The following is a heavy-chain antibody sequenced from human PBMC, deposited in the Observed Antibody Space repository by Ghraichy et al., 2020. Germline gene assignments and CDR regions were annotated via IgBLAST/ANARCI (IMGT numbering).Heavy chain of an antibody. V-gene: IGHV3-7*01. CDR3: ARAGEYYYDSSGYYTY. J-gene: IGHJ4*02. D-gene: IGHD3-22*01. CDR2: IKQDESGK. Sequence: GGSLRLSCAASGFTFSSHWMSWVRQAPGKGLEWVANIKQDESGKYYVDSVKGRFTISRDNAKNSLYLQMNSLRVEDTAVYYCARAGEYYYDSSGYYTYWGQGTLVTVST. CDR1: GFTFSSHW.